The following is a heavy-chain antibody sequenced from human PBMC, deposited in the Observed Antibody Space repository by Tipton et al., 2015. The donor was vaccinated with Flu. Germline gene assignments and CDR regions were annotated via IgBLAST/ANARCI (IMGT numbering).Heavy chain of an antibody. V-gene: IGHV4-61*05. CDR2: IYYSGST. J-gene: IGHJ5*02. Sequence: TLSLTCTVSGGSISSSSYYWGWIRQPPGKGLEWIGYIYYSGSTNYNPSLKSRVTISVDTSKNQFYLKLSSVTAADTAVYYCARSAYSGYDRWFDPWGQGTLVTVSS. CDR3: ARSAYSGYDRWFDP. CDR1: GGSISSSSYY. D-gene: IGHD5-12*01.